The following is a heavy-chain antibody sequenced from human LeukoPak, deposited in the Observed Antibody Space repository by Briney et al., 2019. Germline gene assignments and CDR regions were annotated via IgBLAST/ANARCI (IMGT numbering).Heavy chain of an antibody. CDR2: ISGSGGST. V-gene: IGHV3-23*01. Sequence: GGSLRLSCATSGFIFSTYALSWVRQAPGKGLEWASSISGSGGSTYHADSVKGRFTISRDSSKNTLYLQMNSLRAEDTAIYYCARVIRTAPGKGYFDYWGQGTLVTVSS. CDR1: GFIFSTYA. CDR3: ARVIRTAPGKGYFDY. J-gene: IGHJ4*02. D-gene: IGHD6-13*01.